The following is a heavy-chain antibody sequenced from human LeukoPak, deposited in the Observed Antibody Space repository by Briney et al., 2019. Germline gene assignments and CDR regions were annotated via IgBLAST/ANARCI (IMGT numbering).Heavy chain of an antibody. Sequence: SGPTLLNPTQTLTLTCTFSGFSLRTSGMCVSWIRQPPGKALEWLSLIDWDDDKYYRTSLKNRVNISKEKAKKQMGQKMNNIDPVDTATYYCARVRTGYSYGSPSYYYYYYMDVWGKGTTVTVSS. D-gene: IGHD5-18*01. J-gene: IGHJ6*03. CDR3: ARVRTGYSYGSPSYYYYYYMDV. V-gene: IGHV2-70*01. CDR2: IDWDDDK. CDR1: GFSLRTSGMC.